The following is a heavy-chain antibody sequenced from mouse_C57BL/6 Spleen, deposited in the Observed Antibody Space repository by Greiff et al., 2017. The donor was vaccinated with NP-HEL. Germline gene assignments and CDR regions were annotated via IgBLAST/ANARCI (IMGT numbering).Heavy chain of an antibody. J-gene: IGHJ3*01. Sequence: QVQLQQPGAELVRPGSSVKLSCKASGYTFTSYWMDWVKQRPGQGLEWIGNIYPSDSETHYNQKFKDKATLTVDKSSSTAYMQLSSLTSEDSAVYYCAREVLRRFFAYWGQGTLVTVSA. V-gene: IGHV1-61*01. CDR3: AREVLRRFFAY. CDR1: GYTFTSYW. CDR2: IYPSDSET. D-gene: IGHD1-1*01.